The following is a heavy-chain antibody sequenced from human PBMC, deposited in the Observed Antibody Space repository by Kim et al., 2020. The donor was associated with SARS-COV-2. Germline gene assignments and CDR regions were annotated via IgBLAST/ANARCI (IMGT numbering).Heavy chain of an antibody. CDR3: ARDRIAAAGRDYYFDY. CDR1: GGSISSGGYY. D-gene: IGHD6-13*01. CDR2: IYYSGST. V-gene: IGHV4-31*03. J-gene: IGHJ4*02. Sequence: SETLSLTCTVSGGSISSGGYYWSWIRQHPGKGLEWIGYIYYSGSTYYNPSLKSRVTISVDTSKNQFSLKLSSVTAADTAVYYCARDRIAAAGRDYYFDYWGQGTLVTVSS.